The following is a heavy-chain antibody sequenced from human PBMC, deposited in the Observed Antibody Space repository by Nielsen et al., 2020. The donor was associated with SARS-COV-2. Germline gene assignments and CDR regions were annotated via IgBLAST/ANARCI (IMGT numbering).Heavy chain of an antibody. D-gene: IGHD3-10*01. CDR2: IYSGGNT. J-gene: IGHJ4*02. V-gene: IGHV3-66*01. CDR3: ARDLYYYGPLDY. CDR1: GFTVSSNY. Sequence: GESLKISCAASGFTVSSNYMSWVRQAPGKGLEWVSGIYSGGNTDYADSVKGRFTISRDNSKNTLYLQMNSLRAEDTAVYYCARDLYYYGPLDYWGQGTLVTVSS.